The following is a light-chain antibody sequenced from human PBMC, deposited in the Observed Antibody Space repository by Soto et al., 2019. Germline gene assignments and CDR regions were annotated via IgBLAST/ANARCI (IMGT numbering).Light chain of an antibody. J-gene: IGLJ1*01. CDR1: SSNIGAGYD. CDR3: QSYDSSLSGYV. CDR2: GNS. Sequence: QPVLTQPPSVSGSPGQRVTISCTGSSSNIGAGYDVHWYQQLPGTAPKLLIYGNSNQPSGVPDRFSGSKSGTSASLAITGLQAEDEADYYCQSYDSSLSGYVFGTGTKLTVL. V-gene: IGLV1-40*01.